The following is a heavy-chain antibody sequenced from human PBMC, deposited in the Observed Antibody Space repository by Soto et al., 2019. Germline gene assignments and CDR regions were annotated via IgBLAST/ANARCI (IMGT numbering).Heavy chain of an antibody. D-gene: IGHD6-13*01. V-gene: IGHV4-30-4*01. CDR1: GGSISSGDYY. CDR2: IYYSGST. Sequence: PSETLSLTCTVSGGSISSGDYYWSWIRQPPGKGLEWIGYIYYSGSTYYNPSLKSRVTISVDTSKNQFSLKLSSVTAADTAVYYCHVGAAAGTGGRVVDYWGQGTLVTVPS. CDR3: HVGAAAGTGGRVVDY. J-gene: IGHJ4*02.